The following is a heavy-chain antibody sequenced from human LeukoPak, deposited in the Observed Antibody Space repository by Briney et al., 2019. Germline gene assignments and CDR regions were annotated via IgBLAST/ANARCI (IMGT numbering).Heavy chain of an antibody. Sequence: GGSLRLSCAASGFTFSSYSMNWVRQAPGKALEWVSSISSSSSYIYYADSVKGRFTISRDNAKNSLYLQMNSLRAEDTAVYYCAVNYCSSTSCYVDAFDIWGQGTMVTVSS. CDR3: AVNYCSSTSCYVDAFDI. J-gene: IGHJ3*02. D-gene: IGHD2-2*01. CDR1: GFTFSSYS. V-gene: IGHV3-21*01. CDR2: ISSSSSYI.